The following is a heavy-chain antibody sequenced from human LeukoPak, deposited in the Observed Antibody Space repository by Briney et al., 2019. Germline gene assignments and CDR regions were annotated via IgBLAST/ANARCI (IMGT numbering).Heavy chain of an antibody. J-gene: IGHJ3*02. V-gene: IGHV3-30-3*01. CDR3: ARDGDIVVVPAAPFDI. CDR1: GFTFSSYA. D-gene: IGHD2-2*01. CDR2: ISYDGSNK. Sequence: SGGSLRLSCAASGFTFSSYAMHWVRQAPGKGLEWVAVISYDGSNKYYADSVKGRFTISRDNSKNTLYLQMNSLRAEDTAVYYCARDGDIVVVPAAPFDIWGQGTMVTVSS.